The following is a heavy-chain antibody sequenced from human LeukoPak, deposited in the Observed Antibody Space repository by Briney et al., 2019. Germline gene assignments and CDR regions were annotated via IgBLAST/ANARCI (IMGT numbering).Heavy chain of an antibody. D-gene: IGHD5-24*01. CDR3: ARHKSLGWLQFVDY. Sequence: IIYPGYSYTRYRPSFQGQVTISADKSISTAYLQWSSLKASDTAMYYCARHKSLGWLQFVDYWGQGTLVTVSS. J-gene: IGHJ4*02. V-gene: IGHV5-51*01. CDR2: IYPGYSYT.